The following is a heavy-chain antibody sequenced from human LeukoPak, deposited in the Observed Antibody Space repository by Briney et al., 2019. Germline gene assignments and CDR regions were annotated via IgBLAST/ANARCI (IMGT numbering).Heavy chain of an antibody. CDR3: AKWGITIFGVDYYYMDV. CDR2: IRYDGSNK. V-gene: IGHV3-30*02. CDR1: GFTFSSYG. Sequence: AGGSLRLSCAASGFTFSSYGMHWVRQAPGKGLEWVAFIRYDGSNKYYADSVKGRFTISRDNSKNTLYLQMNSLRAEDTAVYYCAKWGITIFGVDYYYMDVWGKGTTVTVSS. J-gene: IGHJ6*03. D-gene: IGHD3-3*01.